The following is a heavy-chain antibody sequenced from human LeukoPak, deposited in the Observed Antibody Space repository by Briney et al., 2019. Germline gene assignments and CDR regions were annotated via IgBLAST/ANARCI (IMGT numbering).Heavy chain of an antibody. Sequence: SVKVSCKASGGTFSSYAISWVRQAPGQGLEWMGGIIPIFGTANYAQKFQGRVTITADESTSTAYMELSSLRSEDTAVYYCERVLQFFDKKNWFDPGGQETRVTVSP. CDR2: IIPIFGTA. CDR1: GGTFSSYA. V-gene: IGHV1-69*13. J-gene: IGHJ5*02. D-gene: IGHD3-9*01. CDR3: ERVLQFFDKKNWFDP.